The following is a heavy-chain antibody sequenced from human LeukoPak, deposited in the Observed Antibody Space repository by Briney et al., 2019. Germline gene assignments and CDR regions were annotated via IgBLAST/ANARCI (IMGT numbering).Heavy chain of an antibody. D-gene: IGHD6-19*01. CDR3: ARRITTSGWYRDDY. J-gene: IGHJ4*02. CDR1: GGSINSYY. Sequence: SETLCLTCTVSGGSINSYYWSWIRQPPGKGLEWIGYIFYSGSTNYNPSLKSRVTISVDTSKNQFSLKLSSVTAADTAIYYCARRITTSGWYRDDYWGQGTLVTVSS. V-gene: IGHV4-59*08. CDR2: IFYSGST.